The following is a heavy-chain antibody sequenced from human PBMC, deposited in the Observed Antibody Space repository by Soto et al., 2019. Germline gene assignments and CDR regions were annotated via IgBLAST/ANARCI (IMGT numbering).Heavy chain of an antibody. CDR2: IIPILGIT. J-gene: IGHJ6*02. D-gene: IGHD4-17*01. V-gene: IGHV1-69*08. CDR1: GGTFSSYT. CDR3: ARDRRLDGMDV. Sequence: QVQLVQSGAEVKKPGSSVKVSCKASGGTFSSYTISWVRQAPGQGLEWMGRIIPILGITNYAQKFQGRVTITADKSTSTAYMELSSLRSEDTAVYYCARDRRLDGMDVWGQGTTVTVSS.